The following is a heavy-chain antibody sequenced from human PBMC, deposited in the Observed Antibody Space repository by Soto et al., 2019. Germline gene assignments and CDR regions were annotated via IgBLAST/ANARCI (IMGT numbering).Heavy chain of an antibody. CDR3: AKGDVLMVYAIEHGMDV. D-gene: IGHD2-8*01. V-gene: IGHV3-23*01. CDR2: IGGSGGST. Sequence: GGSLRLSCAASGFTFSSYAMSWVRQAPGKGLEWVSAIGGSGGSTYYADSVKGRFTISRDNSKNTLYLQMNSLRAEDTAVYYCAKGDVLMVYAIEHGMDVWGQGTTVTVSS. J-gene: IGHJ6*02. CDR1: GFTFSSYA.